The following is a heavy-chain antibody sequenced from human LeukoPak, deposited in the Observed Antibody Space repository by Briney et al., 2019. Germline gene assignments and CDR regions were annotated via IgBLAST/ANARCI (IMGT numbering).Heavy chain of an antibody. J-gene: IGHJ4*02. D-gene: IGHD6-19*01. V-gene: IGHV3-21*01. CDR3: ARGSSGWYGH. CDR1: GFTFSSYS. Sequence: GGSLRLSCAASGFTFSSYSMNWVRLAPGKGLEWVSSISSSSSYIYYADSVKGRFTISRDNAKNSLYLQMNSLRAEDTAVYYCARGSSGWYGHWGQGTLVTVSS. CDR2: ISSSSSYI.